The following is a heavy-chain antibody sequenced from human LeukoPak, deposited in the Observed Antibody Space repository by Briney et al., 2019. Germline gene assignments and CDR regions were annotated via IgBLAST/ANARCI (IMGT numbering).Heavy chain of an antibody. D-gene: IGHD1-26*01. J-gene: IGHJ4*02. CDR2: IYYSGST. CDR3: ARDNGSGSYYAGGAFDY. CDR1: GGSISSYY. V-gene: IGHV4-59*01. Sequence: SETLSLTCTVSGGSISSYYWSWIRQPPGKGLEWIGYIYYSGSTNYNPSLKSRVTISVDTSKNQFSLKLSSVTAADTAVYDCARDNGSGSYYAGGAFDYWGQGTLVTVSS.